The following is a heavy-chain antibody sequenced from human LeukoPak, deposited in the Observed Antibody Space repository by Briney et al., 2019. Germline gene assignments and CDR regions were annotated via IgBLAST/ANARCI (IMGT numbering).Heavy chain of an antibody. Sequence: RGSLRLSCAASGFTFSSYAMSWVRQAPGKGLEWVSAISGSGGSTYYADSVKGRFTISRDNSKNTLYLQMNSLRAEDTAVYYCAKDHKSNDYGDSLDYWGQGTLVTVSS. D-gene: IGHD4-17*01. CDR3: AKDHKSNDYGDSLDY. CDR1: GFTFSSYA. V-gene: IGHV3-23*01. J-gene: IGHJ4*02. CDR2: ISGSGGST.